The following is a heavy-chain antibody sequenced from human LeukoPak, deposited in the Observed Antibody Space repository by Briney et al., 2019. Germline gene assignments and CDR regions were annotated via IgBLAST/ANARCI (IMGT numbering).Heavy chain of an antibody. V-gene: IGHV4-59*01. CDR2: IYYSGST. Sequence: ETLSLTCTVSGGSISSYYWSWIRQLPGKGLEWIGYIYYSGSTNYNPSLKSRVTVSVDTSKNQFSLKLSSVTAADTAVYYCARADDAFDPWGQGTLVTVSS. CDR3: ARADDAFDP. D-gene: IGHD1-1*01. J-gene: IGHJ5*02. CDR1: GGSISSYY.